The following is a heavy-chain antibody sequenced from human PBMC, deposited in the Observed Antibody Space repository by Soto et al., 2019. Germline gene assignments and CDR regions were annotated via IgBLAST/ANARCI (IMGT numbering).Heavy chain of an antibody. CDR1: GGSINSYY. J-gene: IGHJ5*02. CDR3: ARWGVDTAMVTEWFDP. D-gene: IGHD5-18*01. CDR2: IYYSGST. V-gene: IGHV4-59*08. Sequence: QVQLQESGPGLVKPSETLSLTCTVSGGSINSYYWSWIRQPPGKGLEWIGYIYYSGSTNYNPSLKSRVTMSEDTSKNQFSLKLSSVTAADTAVYYCARWGVDTAMVTEWFDPWGQGTLVTVSS.